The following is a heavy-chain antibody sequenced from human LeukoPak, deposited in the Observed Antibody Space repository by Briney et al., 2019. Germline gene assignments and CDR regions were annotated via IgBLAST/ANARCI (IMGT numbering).Heavy chain of an antibody. D-gene: IGHD5-12*01. CDR1: GLTFSNYA. J-gene: IGHJ4*02. CDR3: AKLVGGYSVDF. CDR2: VGVDGDST. V-gene: IGHV3-23*01. Sequence: GGSLRLSCAASGLTFSNYAMSWVRQAPGKGLEWVSSVGVDGDSTYYADSVKGRFTISRDKWRNTLDLQMNSLRAEDTAVYYCAKLVGGYSVDFWGQGSLVTVSS.